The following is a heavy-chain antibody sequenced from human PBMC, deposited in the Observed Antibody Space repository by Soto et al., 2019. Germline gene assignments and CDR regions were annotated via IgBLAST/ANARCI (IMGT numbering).Heavy chain of an antibody. J-gene: IGHJ4*02. D-gene: IGHD2-15*01. CDR3: ARINGGSPDF. Sequence: SETLSLTCTVSGDSMNAHFWSWIRQTAGKGLEWIGHVHISGATTYHPSLKSRVTMSLDPPKKQLSLNLTSMTAADTAIYYCARINGGSPDFWGQGTLVTVSS. V-gene: IGHV4-4*07. CDR2: VHISGAT. CDR1: GDSMNAHF.